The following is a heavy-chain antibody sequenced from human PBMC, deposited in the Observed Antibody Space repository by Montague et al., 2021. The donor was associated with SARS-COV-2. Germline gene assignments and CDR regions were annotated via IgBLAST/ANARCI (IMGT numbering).Heavy chain of an antibody. CDR2: ISSSSYI. D-gene: IGHD3-22*01. CDR1: GFTFSSYS. Sequence: SLRLSCAASGFTFSSYSMNWVRQAPGKGLEWVSSISSSSYIYYADSVKGRFTISRDNAKNSLYLQMNSLRAEDTAVYYCARDQPPLYYYDSSGYPDYWGQGTPVTVSS. V-gene: IGHV3-21*01. CDR3: ARDQPPLYYYDSSGYPDY. J-gene: IGHJ4*02.